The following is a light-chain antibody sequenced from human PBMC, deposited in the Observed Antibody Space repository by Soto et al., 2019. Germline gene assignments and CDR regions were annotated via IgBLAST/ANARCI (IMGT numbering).Light chain of an antibody. CDR2: DAS. CDR1: QSVSSSS. CDR3: QQYGTSPIT. Sequence: EIVMTQSPGTLSLSPGERATLSCRASQSVSSSSLAWYQQKPGQAPRLLIYDASSRATGIPDRFSGSGSGADFTLTISRLEPEDFAVYSCQQYGTSPITFGQGTRLEIK. V-gene: IGKV3-20*01. J-gene: IGKJ5*01.